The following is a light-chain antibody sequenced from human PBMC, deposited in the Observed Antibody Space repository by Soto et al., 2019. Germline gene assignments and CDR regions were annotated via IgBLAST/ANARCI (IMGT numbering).Light chain of an antibody. V-gene: IGLV1-51*01. J-gene: IGLJ3*02. Sequence: QSVLTQPPSMSAAPGQKITISCSGSSSNIGASYVFWYQQFPGTAPKLLIYDTDKRPSGIPDRFSGSKSGTSATLGITRLQTGDEDDYYCGAWDSSLRVVLFGGGTKVTVL. CDR1: SSNIGASY. CDR2: DTD. CDR3: GAWDSSLRVVL.